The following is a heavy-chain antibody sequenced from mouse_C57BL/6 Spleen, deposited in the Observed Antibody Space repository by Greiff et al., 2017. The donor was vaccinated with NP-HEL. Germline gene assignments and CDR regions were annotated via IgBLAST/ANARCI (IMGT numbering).Heavy chain of an antibody. V-gene: IGHV1-80*01. J-gene: IGHJ3*01. CDR2: IYPGDGDT. D-gene: IGHD2-3*01. CDR3: ARDDGSLGAWFAY. Sequence: QVQLQQSGAELVKPGASVKISCKASGYAFSSYWMNWVKQRPGKGLEWIGQIYPGDGDTNYNGKFKGKATLTADKSSSTAYMQLSSLTSEDSAVYFCARDDGSLGAWFAYWGQGTLVTVSA. CDR1: GYAFSSYW.